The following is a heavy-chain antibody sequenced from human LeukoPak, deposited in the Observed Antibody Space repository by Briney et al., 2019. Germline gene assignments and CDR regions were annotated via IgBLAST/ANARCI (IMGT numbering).Heavy chain of an antibody. V-gene: IGHV1-8*01. D-gene: IGHD6-13*01. Sequence: ASVKVSFKASGYTFTRYDIHWVRQAGGQGLEWMGWMNPNSGNTDYAQKFQGRVIITRQTPISTAYMEPSSQRAEDTAVYYCARGYIAAGWSDYWGQGTLVTVSS. CDR2: MNPNSGNT. J-gene: IGHJ4*02. CDR3: ARGYIAAGWSDY. CDR1: GYTFTRYD.